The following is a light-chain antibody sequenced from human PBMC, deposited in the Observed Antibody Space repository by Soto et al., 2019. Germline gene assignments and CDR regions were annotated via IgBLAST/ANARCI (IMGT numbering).Light chain of an antibody. J-gene: IGLJ2*01. CDR2: NVS. Sequence: QSVLTQPASVSGSPGQSITISCTGASRDIGGYNHVSWYQQHPGKAPKLIIYNVSHWPSGVSTRFSGSKYGNTASLIIAGLQAEDEADYFCSSYTNTSPHVIFGGGTKVTVL. V-gene: IGLV2-14*03. CDR3: SSYTNTSPHVI. CDR1: SRDIGGYNH.